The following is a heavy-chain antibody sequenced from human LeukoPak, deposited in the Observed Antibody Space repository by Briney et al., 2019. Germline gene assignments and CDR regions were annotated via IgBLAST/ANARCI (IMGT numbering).Heavy chain of an antibody. CDR2: INHSGST. J-gene: IGHJ4*02. Sequence: SETLSLTCTVSGDSISTSNSYWSWIRQPPGKGLEWIGEINHSGSTNYNPSLKSRVTISVDTSKNQFSLKLSSVTAADTAVYYCARDRIYYFDYWGQGTLVTVSS. CDR3: ARDRIYYFDY. CDR1: GDSISTSNSY. V-gene: IGHV4-39*07.